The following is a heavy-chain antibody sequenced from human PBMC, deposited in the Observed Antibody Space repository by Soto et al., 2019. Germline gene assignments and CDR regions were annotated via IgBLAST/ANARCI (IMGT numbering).Heavy chain of an antibody. CDR1: GYTFNRYY. CDR3: ARFVGWIGHYYYYYMDV. V-gene: IGHV1-8*01. D-gene: IGHD3-3*01. Sequence: ASVKVSCKASGYTFNRYYIKWGRQATGKRLEWMGWMNPNSGNTGYAQKFQGRVTMTRNTSISTAYVELSSLRSEDTAVYYCARFVGWIGHYYYYYMDVWGKGTTVTVSS. CDR2: MNPNSGNT. J-gene: IGHJ6*03.